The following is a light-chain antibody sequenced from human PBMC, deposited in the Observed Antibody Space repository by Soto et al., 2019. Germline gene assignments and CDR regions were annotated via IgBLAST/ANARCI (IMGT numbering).Light chain of an antibody. Sequence: QLVLTQSPSASASLGASVNLTCTLSSGHNNYAIAWHQQQPEKGPRYLMTLNSDGSHTKGDGIPDRFSGSSSGAERYLTISSRQSEDEADYYCQTWDSGMGIFGGGTKLTVL. CDR3: QTWDSGMGI. J-gene: IGLJ2*01. CDR2: LNSDGSH. CDR1: SGHNNYA. V-gene: IGLV4-69*01.